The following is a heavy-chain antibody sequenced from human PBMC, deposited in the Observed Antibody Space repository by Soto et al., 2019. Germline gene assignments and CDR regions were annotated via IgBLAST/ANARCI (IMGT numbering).Heavy chain of an antibody. D-gene: IGHD5-18*01. V-gene: IGHV3-33*01. Sequence: GGSLRLSCAASGFTFSSYGMHWVRQAPGKGLEWVAAIWYDGSNKYYADSVKGRFTISRDNSKNTLYLQMNSLRAEDTAVYYCARDPGGYSYGYVSYWFDPWGQGTLVTVSS. CDR3: ARDPGGYSYGYVSYWFDP. CDR1: GFTFSSYG. CDR2: IWYDGSNK. J-gene: IGHJ5*02.